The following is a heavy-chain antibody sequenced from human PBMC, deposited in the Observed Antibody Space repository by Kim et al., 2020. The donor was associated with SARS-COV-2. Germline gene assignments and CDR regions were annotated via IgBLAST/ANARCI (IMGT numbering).Heavy chain of an antibody. Sequence: GGSLRLSCSASGFTFSSYAMHWVRQAPGKGLEYVSAISSNGGSTYYADSVKGRFTISRDNSKNTLYLQMSSLSAEDTAVYYCVKDLYSSLALAAVEFDYWGQGTLVTVSS. CDR2: ISSNGGST. V-gene: IGHV3-64D*06. D-gene: IGHD6-13*01. J-gene: IGHJ4*02. CDR1: GFTFSSYA. CDR3: VKDLYSSLALAAVEFDY.